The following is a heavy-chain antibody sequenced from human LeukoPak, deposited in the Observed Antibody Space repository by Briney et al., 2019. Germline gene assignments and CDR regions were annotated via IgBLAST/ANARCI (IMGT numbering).Heavy chain of an antibody. CDR1: GGTFSSYA. CDR3: ARVRAVAAAGHYPFDY. J-gene: IGHJ4*02. D-gene: IGHD6-13*01. CDR2: IIPIFGTA. V-gene: IGHV1-69*05. Sequence: GASVKVSCKASGGTFSSYAISWVRQAPGQGLEWMGGIIPIFGTANYAQKFQGRVTITTDESTSIAYMELSSLRSEDTAVYYCARVRAVAAAGHYPFDYWGQGTLVTVSS.